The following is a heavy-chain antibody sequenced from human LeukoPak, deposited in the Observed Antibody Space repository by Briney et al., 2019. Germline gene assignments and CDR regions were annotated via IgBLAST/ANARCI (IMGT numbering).Heavy chain of an antibody. D-gene: IGHD5-12*01. Sequence: ASVKVSCKASGYTFTSYDINWVRQATGQGLEWMGWMNPNSGNTGYAQKFQGRVTITRNTSISTAYMELSSLRSEDSAVYYCAKVSVYSGYAEHYFDYWGQGTLVTVSS. CDR2: MNPNSGNT. CDR3: AKVSVYSGYAEHYFDY. J-gene: IGHJ4*02. V-gene: IGHV1-8*03. CDR1: GYTFTSYD.